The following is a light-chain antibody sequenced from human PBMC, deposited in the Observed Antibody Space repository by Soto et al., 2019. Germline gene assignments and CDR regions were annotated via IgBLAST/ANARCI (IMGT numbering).Light chain of an antibody. V-gene: IGLV1-51*01. CDR1: TSNIGNNF. J-gene: IGLJ1*01. Sequence: QSVLTQPPSVSAAPGQKVTISCSGSTSNIGNNFVSWCQQLPGTAPKVLIYDNNQRPSGIPDRFSASKSGTSATLVITGLQTGGEAVYYCGTWDSTLSAYVFGSGTKVTVL. CDR3: GTWDSTLSAYV. CDR2: DNN.